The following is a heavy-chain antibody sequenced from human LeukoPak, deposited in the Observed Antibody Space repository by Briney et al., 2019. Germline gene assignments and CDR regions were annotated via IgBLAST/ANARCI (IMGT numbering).Heavy chain of an antibody. V-gene: IGHV1-46*01. J-gene: IGHJ4*02. D-gene: IGHD2-8*02. CDR3: AREESGGYFDY. CDR2: INPTGTNT. CDR1: GYTFTSYY. Sequence: ASVKVSCKASGYTFTSYYMHWVRQAPGQGLEWMGLINPTGTNTNYAQKFRGRVNMTRDTSPSTVYMDLSSLRSEDTAMYFCAREESGGYFDYWGQGTLVTVSS.